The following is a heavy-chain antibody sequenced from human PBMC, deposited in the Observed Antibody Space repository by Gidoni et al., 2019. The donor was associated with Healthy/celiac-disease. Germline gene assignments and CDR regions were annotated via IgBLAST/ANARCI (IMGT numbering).Heavy chain of an antibody. J-gene: IGHJ4*02. CDR2: ISYDGSNK. Sequence: QVQLVASGGGVVQPGRSLRLSCAASGIPFSSYAMHWVRQAPAKGLEWVAVISYDGSNKYYADSVKGLFTISRDNSKNTLYLQMNSLRAEDTAVYYCARDLLLWFGEFSPPGYWGQGTLVTVSS. V-gene: IGHV3-30*04. D-gene: IGHD3-10*01. CDR3: ARDLLLWFGEFSPPGY. CDR1: GIPFSSYA.